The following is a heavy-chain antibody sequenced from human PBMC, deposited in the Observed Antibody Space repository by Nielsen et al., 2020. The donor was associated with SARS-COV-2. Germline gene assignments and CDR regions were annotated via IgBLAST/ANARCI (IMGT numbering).Heavy chain of an antibody. CDR1: GGSISSYY. D-gene: IGHD1-1*01. CDR2: IYYSGST. Sequence: SETLSLTCTVSGGSISSYYCSWIRQPPGKGLEWIGYIYYSGSTNYNPSLKSRVTISVDTSKNQFSLKLSSVTAADTAVYYCARTYGKYYYYGMDVWGQGTTVTVSS. V-gene: IGHV4-59*01. CDR3: ARTYGKYYYYGMDV. J-gene: IGHJ6*02.